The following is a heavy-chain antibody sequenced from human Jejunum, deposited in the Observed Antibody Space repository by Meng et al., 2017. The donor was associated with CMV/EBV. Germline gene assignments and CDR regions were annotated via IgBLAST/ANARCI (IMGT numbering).Heavy chain of an antibody. V-gene: IGHV3-74*01. CDR1: GFTFSSYW. J-gene: IGHJ4*02. CDR3: ARGDLYGYFFDY. CDR2: IYNDGSRT. Sequence: SCGASGFTFSSYWLHWVRQAPGKGLVWVSRIYNDGSRTNYADSVKGRFTISRDNAKNTLFLQMNSLRAEDTAVYYCARGDLYGYFFDYWGQGTLVTVSS. D-gene: IGHD4-17*01.